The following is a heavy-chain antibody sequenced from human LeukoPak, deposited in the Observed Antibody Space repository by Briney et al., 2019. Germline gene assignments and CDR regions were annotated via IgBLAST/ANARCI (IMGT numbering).Heavy chain of an antibody. Sequence: GGSLRLSCAASGFTFTDFWMMWVRQAPGKGLEWVAQINEGGSEKYYVDSVRGRFTISRDNAMNSLDLQMSTLRVEDTAVYYCVRDATRGGDLDHWGQGTLVTVSS. D-gene: IGHD2-21*01. V-gene: IGHV3-7*01. J-gene: IGHJ4*02. CDR1: GFTFTDFW. CDR2: INEGGSEK. CDR3: VRDATRGGDLDH.